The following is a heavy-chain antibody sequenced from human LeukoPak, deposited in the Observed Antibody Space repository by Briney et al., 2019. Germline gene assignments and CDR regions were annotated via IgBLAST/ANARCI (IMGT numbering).Heavy chain of an antibody. Sequence: ASVKVSCKASGYTFTSYYIHWVRQAPGQGLEWMGIINPSGGSTSYAQKFQGRVTMTRDTSTSTVYMELSSLRSEDTAVYYCARDPDILTGNNWFDPWGQGTLVTVSS. V-gene: IGHV1-46*01. CDR1: GYTFTSYY. CDR2: INPSGGST. J-gene: IGHJ5*02. D-gene: IGHD3-9*01. CDR3: ARDPDILTGNNWFDP.